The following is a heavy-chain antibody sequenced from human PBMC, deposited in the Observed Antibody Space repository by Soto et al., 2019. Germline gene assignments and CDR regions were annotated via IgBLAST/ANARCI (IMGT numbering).Heavy chain of an antibody. Sequence: ASVKVSCKASGYTFTGRYIHWVRQAPEQGPEWMGGIGAYNGNTKYAQKLQGRVTMTTDTSTSTAYMELRSLRSDDTAVYYCARDRGTVVWVWFDPWGQGTLVTVSS. D-gene: IGHD2-15*01. CDR2: IGAYNGNT. CDR3: ARDRGTVVWVWFDP. CDR1: GYTFTGRY. J-gene: IGHJ5*02. V-gene: IGHV1-18*04.